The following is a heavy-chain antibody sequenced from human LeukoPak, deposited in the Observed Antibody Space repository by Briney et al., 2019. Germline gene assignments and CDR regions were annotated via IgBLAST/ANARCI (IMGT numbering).Heavy chain of an antibody. J-gene: IGHJ4*02. Sequence: ASVKVSCKASGYTFTGYYMHWVRQAPGQGLEWMGWINPNSGGTNYAQKFQGRVTTTRDTSISTAYMELSRLRSDDTAVYYCARCSGGSCLKPLFDYWGQGTLVTVSS. CDR1: GYTFTGYY. CDR2: INPNSGGT. V-gene: IGHV1-2*02. D-gene: IGHD2-15*01. CDR3: ARCSGGSCLKPLFDY.